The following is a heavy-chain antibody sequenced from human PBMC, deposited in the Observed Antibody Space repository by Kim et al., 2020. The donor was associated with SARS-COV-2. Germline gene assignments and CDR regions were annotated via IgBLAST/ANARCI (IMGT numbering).Heavy chain of an antibody. V-gene: IGHV3-72*01. Sequence: TTGDAASVKGRLTSSRDDSKTSLYLQMNSLKTEDTAVYYCTRVGEMATKDWGQGTLVTVSS. CDR2: TT. CDR3: TRVGEMATKD. J-gene: IGHJ4*02. D-gene: IGHD3-16*01.